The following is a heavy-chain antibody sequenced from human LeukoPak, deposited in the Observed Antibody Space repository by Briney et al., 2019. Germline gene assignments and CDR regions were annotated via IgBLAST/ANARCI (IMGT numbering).Heavy chain of an antibody. CDR2: ISTNNGNT. CDR3: ARGKKYLAFDY. V-gene: IGHV1-18*01. Sequence: ASVRVSCKASGYTFTTYDIGWVRQAPGHGLEWLRWISTNNGNTNYIQKLRGRVTMTTDTSMSTAHLEVRSLTSDDTAVYYCARGKKYLAFDYWGLGTLITVSS. CDR1: GYTFTTYD. J-gene: IGHJ4*02. D-gene: IGHD5-12*01.